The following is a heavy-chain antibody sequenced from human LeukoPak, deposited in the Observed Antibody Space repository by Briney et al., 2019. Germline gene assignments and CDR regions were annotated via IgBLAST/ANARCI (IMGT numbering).Heavy chain of an antibody. CDR1: GYRFTSYW. CDR3: ARHTLAAHAFDI. J-gene: IGHJ3*02. CDR2: IYPGDSDT. D-gene: IGHD6-6*01. V-gene: IGHV5-51*01. Sequence: GESHKISFKGSGYRFTSYWIGWVRPIPGKGLELRGIIYPGDSDTRYSPSFQGQVTISADKSISTAYLQWSSLKASDTAMYYCARHTLAAHAFDIWGQGTMVTVSS.